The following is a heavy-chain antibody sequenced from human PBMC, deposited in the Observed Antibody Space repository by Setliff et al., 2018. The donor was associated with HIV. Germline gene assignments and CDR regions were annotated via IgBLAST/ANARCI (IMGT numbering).Heavy chain of an antibody. D-gene: IGHD2-2*01. CDR3: ARVGRGAAAPYYYYYYMDV. CDR1: SYSISGGYY. Sequence: TLSLTCGVSSYSISGGYYWSWIRQHPGKGLEWIGYIYYSGSTNYNPSLKSRVTISVDTSKNQFSLKLSSVTAADTAVYYCARVGRGAAAPYYYYYYMDVWGKGTTVTVSS. CDR2: IYYSGST. V-gene: IGHV4-31*11. J-gene: IGHJ6*03.